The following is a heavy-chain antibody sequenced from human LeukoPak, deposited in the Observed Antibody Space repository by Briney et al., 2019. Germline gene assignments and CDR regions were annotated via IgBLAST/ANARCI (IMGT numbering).Heavy chain of an antibody. Sequence: SETLSLTCTVSGGSISSSSYYWGWIRQPPGKGLEWIGSIYYSGSTYYNPSLKSRVTISVDTSKNQFSLKLSSVTAADTAVYYCARDQAVAGGDGIDYWGQGTLVTVSS. CDR1: GGSISSSSYY. CDR3: ARDQAVAGGDGIDY. J-gene: IGHJ4*02. CDR2: IYYSGST. D-gene: IGHD6-19*01. V-gene: IGHV4-39*07.